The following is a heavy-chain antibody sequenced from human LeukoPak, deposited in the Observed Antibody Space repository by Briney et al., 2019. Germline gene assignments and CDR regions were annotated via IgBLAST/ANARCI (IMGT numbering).Heavy chain of an antibody. CDR3: ARDLDWAFDI. D-gene: IGHD3-9*01. Sequence: GGSPRLSCVASGFTFSSYSVNWVRQAPGQGLEWLSYIGVSSSSITYADFVKGRFTISRDDAKNSLFLQMNSLRVEDKAVYYCARDLDWAFDIWGQGTVVTVSS. J-gene: IGHJ3*02. CDR2: IGVSSSSI. CDR1: GFTFSSYS. V-gene: IGHV3-48*04.